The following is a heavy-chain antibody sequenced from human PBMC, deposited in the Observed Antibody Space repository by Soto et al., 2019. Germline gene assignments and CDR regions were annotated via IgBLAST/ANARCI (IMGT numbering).Heavy chain of an antibody. CDR2: IYYSGST. CDR3: ARDKRGAGMDV. J-gene: IGHJ6*02. Sequence: NASETLSLTCTVSGGSISSYYWSWIRQPPGKGLEWIGYIYYSGSTNYNPSLKSRVTISVDTSKNQFSLKLSSVTAADTAVYYCARDKRGAGMDVWGQGTTVTVSS. V-gene: IGHV4-59*01. CDR1: GGSISSYY.